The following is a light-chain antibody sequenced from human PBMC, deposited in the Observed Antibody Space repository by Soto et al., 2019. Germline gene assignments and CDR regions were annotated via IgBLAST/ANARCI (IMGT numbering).Light chain of an antibody. V-gene: IGKV1-6*01. CDR2: AAS. J-gene: IGKJ1*01. CDR1: QGINNE. CDR3: LHDYNYPRT. Sequence: AIQMTQSPSSLSASVGDRVTMTCRASQGINNELAWYQQKPGKAPKLLIDAASSLHSGVPSRFSGSGSGTDFALTISSLQPEDFATYFCLHDYNYPRTFGQGTKVE.